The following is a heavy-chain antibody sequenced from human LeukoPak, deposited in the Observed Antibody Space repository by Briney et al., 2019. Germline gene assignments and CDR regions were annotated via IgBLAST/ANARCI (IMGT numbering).Heavy chain of an antibody. J-gene: IGHJ4*02. V-gene: IGHV3-66*04. CDR3: AKRHCSSTSCYPPDY. CDR1: GFTVSSNY. D-gene: IGHD2-2*01. CDR2: IYSGGST. Sequence: GGSLRLSCAASGFTVSSNYMSWVRQAPGKGLEWVSVIYSGGSTYYADSVKGRFTISRDNSKNTLYLQMNSLRAEDTAVYYCAKRHCSSTSCYPPDYWGQGTLVTVSS.